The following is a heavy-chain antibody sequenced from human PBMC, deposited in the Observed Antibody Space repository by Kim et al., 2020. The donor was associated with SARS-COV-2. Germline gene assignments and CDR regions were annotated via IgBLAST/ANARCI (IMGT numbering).Heavy chain of an antibody. Sequence: GGSLRLSCAASGFTFSSYEMNWVRQAPGKGLEWVSYISSSGSTIYYADSVKGRFTISRDNAKNSLYLQMNSLRAEDTAVYYCARAPRSAYYFDYWGQGTLVTVSS. CDR1: GFTFSSYE. CDR2: ISSSGSTI. CDR3: ARAPRSAYYFDY. V-gene: IGHV3-48*03. J-gene: IGHJ4*02.